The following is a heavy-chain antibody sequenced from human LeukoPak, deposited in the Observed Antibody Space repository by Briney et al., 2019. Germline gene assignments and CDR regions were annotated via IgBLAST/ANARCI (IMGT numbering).Heavy chain of an antibody. J-gene: IGHJ4*02. D-gene: IGHD6-13*01. V-gene: IGHV3-30*04. CDR2: ISYEGSNK. CDR3: ARQSSSWSFFAY. CDR1: GFTFSSYA. Sequence: GGSLRLSSAAPGFTFSSYAMHWVGQAPGKGLEGVAVISYEGSNKYYADSVKGRFTISRDNSKNTLYLQMNSLRAEDTAVYYCARQSSSWSFFAYWGQGSLVTVSS.